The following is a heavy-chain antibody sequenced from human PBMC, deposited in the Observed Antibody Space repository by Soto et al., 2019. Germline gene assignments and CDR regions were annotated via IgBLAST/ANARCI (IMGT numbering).Heavy chain of an antibody. CDR2: ISNSGGNT. CDR3: AKERAARCIDY. Sequence: EVQLLESGGGLVQPGGSLRLSCAASGFTFSNYAMSWVRQAPGKGLEWVSTISNSGGNTYYADSVKGRFTISRDNSENTLHPQMISLRAEDTALYNCAKERAARCIDYWGQGSLVSVSS. D-gene: IGHD6-6*01. V-gene: IGHV3-23*01. CDR1: GFTFSNYA. J-gene: IGHJ4*02.